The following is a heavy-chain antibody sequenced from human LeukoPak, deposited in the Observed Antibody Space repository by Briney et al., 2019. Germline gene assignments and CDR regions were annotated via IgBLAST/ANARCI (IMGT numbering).Heavy chain of an antibody. J-gene: IGHJ6*02. CDR1: GGTFSGYA. V-gene: IGHV1-69*13. D-gene: IGHD6-19*01. CDR2: IIPIFGTA. Sequence: SVKVSCKASGGTFSGYAISWVRQAPGQGLEWMGGIIPIFGTANYAQKFQGRVTITADESTSTAYMELSSLRSEDTAVYYCAREGIAVADAYYYYGMDVWGQGTTVTVSS. CDR3: AREGIAVADAYYYYGMDV.